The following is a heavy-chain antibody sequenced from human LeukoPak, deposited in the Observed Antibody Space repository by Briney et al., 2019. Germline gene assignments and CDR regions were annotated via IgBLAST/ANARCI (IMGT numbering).Heavy chain of an antibody. CDR1: GGSISSHY. D-gene: IGHD2-21*01. J-gene: IGHJ4*02. V-gene: IGHV4-59*08. CDR2: IYYSGST. CDR3: ARLPYLYYFDY. Sequence: SETLSLTCTVSGGSISSHYWSWIRQPPGKGLEWIGYIYYSGSTNYNPSLKSRVTISVDTSKNQFSLKLSSVTAADTAVYYCARLPYLYYFDYWGQGTLVTVSS.